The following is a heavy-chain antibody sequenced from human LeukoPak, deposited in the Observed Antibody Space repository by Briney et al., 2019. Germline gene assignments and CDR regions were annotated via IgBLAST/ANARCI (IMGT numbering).Heavy chain of an antibody. CDR2: IYYSGST. CDR1: GGSISSSSYY. CDR3: VRVRVVWFGELNWFDP. D-gene: IGHD3-10*01. J-gene: IGHJ5*02. V-gene: IGHV4-39*07. Sequence: PSETLSLTCTVSGGSISSSSYYWGWIRQPPGKGLEWIGSIYYSGSTYYNPSLKSRVTISVDTSKNQFSLKLSSVTAADTAVYYCVRVRVVWFGELNWFDPWGQGTLVTVSS.